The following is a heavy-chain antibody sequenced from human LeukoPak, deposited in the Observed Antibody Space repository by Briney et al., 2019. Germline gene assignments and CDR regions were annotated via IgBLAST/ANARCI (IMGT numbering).Heavy chain of an antibody. V-gene: IGHV3-48*03. CDR1: GFTFSSYE. CDR3: ARGYTVTTHWYFDL. D-gene: IGHD4-11*01. CDR2: ISSSGSTI. J-gene: IGHJ2*01. Sequence: GGSLRLSCAASGFTFSSYEMNWVRQAPGKGLEWVSYISSSGSTIYYADSVKGRLTISRDNAKNSLYLQMNSLRAEDTAVYYCARGYTVTTHWYFDLWGRGTLVTVSS.